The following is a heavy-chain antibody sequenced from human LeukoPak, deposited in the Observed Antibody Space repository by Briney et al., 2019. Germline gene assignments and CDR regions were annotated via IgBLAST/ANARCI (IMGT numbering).Heavy chain of an antibody. J-gene: IGHJ3*02. CDR2: ISSSSSYI. Sequence: GGSLRLSCAASGFTFSSYSMNWVRQAPGKGLEWVSSISSSSSYIYYADSVKGRFTISRDNAKNSLYLQMNSLRAEDTAVYYCARVRAYVAGTRDDAFDIWGQGTMVTVSS. D-gene: IGHD6-19*01. CDR1: GFTFSSYS. V-gene: IGHV3-21*01. CDR3: ARVRAYVAGTRDDAFDI.